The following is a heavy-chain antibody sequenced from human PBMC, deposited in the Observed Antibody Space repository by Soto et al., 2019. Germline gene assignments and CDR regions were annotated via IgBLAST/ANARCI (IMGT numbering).Heavy chain of an antibody. V-gene: IGHV3-30*18. D-gene: IGHD2-15*01. Sequence: GGSLRLSCAASGFSFSSYGMHWVRQAPGKGLEWVAVISYDGSNKYYADSVKGRFTISRDNSKNTLYLQMNSLRAEDTAVYYCAKELVVTDACDIWGQRTMVTASS. CDR2: ISYDGSNK. CDR3: AKELVVTDACDI. CDR1: GFSFSSYG. J-gene: IGHJ3*02.